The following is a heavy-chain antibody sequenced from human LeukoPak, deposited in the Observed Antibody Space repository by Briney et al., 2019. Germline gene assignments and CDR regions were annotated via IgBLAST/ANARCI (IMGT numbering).Heavy chain of an antibody. CDR2: IYSSGST. D-gene: IGHD6-13*01. CDR1: GGSISNDY. V-gene: IGHV4-4*07. CDR3: ARRHGAAAGDAFDI. Sequence: SETLSLTCTVSGGSISNDYWSWIRKPARTGLEWIGRIYSSGSTNYNPSLKSRVTMSVDTSKNQFSLKLSSVTAADTAMYYCARRHGAAAGDAFDIWGQGTMVTVSS. J-gene: IGHJ3*02.